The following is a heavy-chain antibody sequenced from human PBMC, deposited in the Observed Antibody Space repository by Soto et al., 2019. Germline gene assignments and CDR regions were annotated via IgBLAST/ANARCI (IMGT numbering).Heavy chain of an antibody. CDR1: GGSISSYY. CDR2: IYYSGST. CDR3: AREYCSGGSCYDYFDY. V-gene: IGHV4-59*01. Sequence: SETLSLTCTVSGGSISSYYCSWIRQPPGKGLEWIGYIYYSGSTNYNPSLKSRVTISVDTSKNQFSLKLSSVTAADTAVYYCAREYCSGGSCYDYFDYWGQGTLVTVSS. J-gene: IGHJ4*02. D-gene: IGHD2-15*01.